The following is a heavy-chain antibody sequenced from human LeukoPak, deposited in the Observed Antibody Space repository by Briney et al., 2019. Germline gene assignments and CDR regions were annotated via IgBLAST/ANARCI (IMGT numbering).Heavy chain of an antibody. D-gene: IGHD3-10*01. CDR1: GYTFTSYG. V-gene: IGHV1-18*01. CDR3: ARDGTMVRGVIIISHFDY. Sequence: ASVKVSCKASGYTFTSYGISWVRQAPGQGLEWMGWISAYNGNTNYAQKLQGRVTMTTDTSTSTAYMELRSLRSDDTAVYYCARDGTMVRGVIIISHFDYWGQGTLVTVSS. J-gene: IGHJ4*02. CDR2: ISAYNGNT.